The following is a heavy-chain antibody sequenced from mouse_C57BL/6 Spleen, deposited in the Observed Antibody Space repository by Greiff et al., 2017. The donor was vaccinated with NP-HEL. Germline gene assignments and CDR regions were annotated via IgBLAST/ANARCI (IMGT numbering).Heavy chain of an antibody. CDR3: ARSGLDGYFDD. J-gene: IGHJ2*01. V-gene: IGHV7-3*01. D-gene: IGHD2-3*01. Sequence: EVKLMESGGGLVQPGGSLSLSCAASGFTFTDYYMSWVRQPPGKALEWLGFIRNKANGYTTEYSASVKGRFTISRDNSQSILYLQMNALRAEDSATYYCARSGLDGYFDDWGQGTTLTVSS. CDR1: GFTFTDYY. CDR2: IRNKANGYTT.